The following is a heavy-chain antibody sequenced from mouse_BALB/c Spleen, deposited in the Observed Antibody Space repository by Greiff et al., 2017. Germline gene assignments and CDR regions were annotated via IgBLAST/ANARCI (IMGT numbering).Heavy chain of an antibody. CDR3: TRDLPMYYGTAYYFDY. D-gene: IGHD1-1*01. V-gene: IGHV5-6-4*01. CDR2: ISSGGSYT. Sequence: EVHLVESGGGLVKPGGSLKLSCAASGFTFSSYTMSWVRQTPEKRLEWVATISSGGSYTYYPDSVKGRFTISRDNAKNTLYLQMSSLKSEDTAMYYCTRDLPMYYGTAYYFDYWGQGTTLTVSS. CDR1: GFTFSSYT. J-gene: IGHJ2*01.